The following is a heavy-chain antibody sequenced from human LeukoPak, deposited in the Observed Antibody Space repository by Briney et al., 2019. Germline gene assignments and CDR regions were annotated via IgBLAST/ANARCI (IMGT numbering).Heavy chain of an antibody. CDR3: AREPGEDIVVVVAATNWFDP. J-gene: IGHJ5*02. Sequence: PSETLSLTCTVSGYSISSGYYWGWIRQPPGKGLEWIGSIYHSGSTYYNPSLKSRVTISVDTSKNQFSLKLSSVTAADTAVYYCAREPGEDIVVVVAATNWFDPWGQGTLVTVSS. CDR2: IYHSGST. CDR1: GYSISSGYY. D-gene: IGHD2-15*01. V-gene: IGHV4-38-2*02.